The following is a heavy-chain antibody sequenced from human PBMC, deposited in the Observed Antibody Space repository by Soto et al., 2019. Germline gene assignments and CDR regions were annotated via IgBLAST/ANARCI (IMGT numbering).Heavy chain of an antibody. CDR2: ISDYNGNT. D-gene: IGHD3-10*01. CDR1: GYTFTSYA. V-gene: IGHV1-18*01. Sequence: ASVKVSCKASGYTFTSYAMLWVRQAPGQGLEWMGWISDYNGNTHYAQKFQGRVIMTTDTSTRTAYMELRSLRSDDTAVYFCAREGYYSGSGTYSPPRYYGMDVWGQGTTVTVSS. J-gene: IGHJ6*02. CDR3: AREGYYSGSGTYSPPRYYGMDV.